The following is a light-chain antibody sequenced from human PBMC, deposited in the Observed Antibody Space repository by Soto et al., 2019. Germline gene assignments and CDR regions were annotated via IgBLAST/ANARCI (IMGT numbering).Light chain of an antibody. CDR1: QPITKY. CDR2: STS. Sequence: DIQMAQSPSSLSASVGDRVTITCRASQPITKYLNWYRHKPGQAPKLLTHSTSTLESGVSSRFSGSGSGTDFSLTVSSLQPEDFATFYCQQSHRLPWTFGQGTRVDI. CDR3: QQSHRLPWT. V-gene: IGKV1-39*01. J-gene: IGKJ1*01.